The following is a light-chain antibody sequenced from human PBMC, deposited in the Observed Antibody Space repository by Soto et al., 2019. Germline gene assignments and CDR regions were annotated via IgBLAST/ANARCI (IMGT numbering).Light chain of an antibody. V-gene: IGKV3-11*01. CDR3: QQRAYWPRT. CDR2: DAS. CDR1: QSVSSY. Sequence: EIVLTQSPATLSVSPGERVTLSCRASQSVSSYLAWYQQRPGQAPKLLIYDASNSAAGIPARFSGSGSGTDFTLTISSLEPDDFAVYYCQQRAYWPRTFGQGTKVEIK. J-gene: IGKJ1*01.